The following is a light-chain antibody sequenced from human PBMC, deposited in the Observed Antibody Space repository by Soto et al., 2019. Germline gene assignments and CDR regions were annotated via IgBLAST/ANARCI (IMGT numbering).Light chain of an antibody. Sequence: TVLTQSPATLSVSPGERATLSCRASESVSSYLAWYQQKPGQPPRLLIYGASARATGVPARFSGSGSGTDFTLIISSLQPEDFAVYYCHQYLNWPQAFGQGTKVEIK. CDR2: GAS. CDR1: ESVSSY. J-gene: IGKJ1*01. V-gene: IGKV3-15*01. CDR3: HQYLNWPQA.